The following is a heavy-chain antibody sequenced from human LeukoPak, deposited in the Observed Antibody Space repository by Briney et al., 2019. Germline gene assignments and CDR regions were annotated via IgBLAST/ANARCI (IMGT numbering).Heavy chain of an antibody. D-gene: IGHD3-22*01. Sequence: ASVKVSCKASGYTFTGYYLHWVRQAPGQGLEWMGWTNPNSGDTNYAQKFQGRVTMTRDTSINTAYMELSRLRSDDTAVYHCARSGSTGYSLDYWGQGTLVTVSS. CDR1: GYTFTGYY. CDR3: ARSGSTGYSLDY. CDR2: TNPNSGDT. V-gene: IGHV1-2*02. J-gene: IGHJ4*02.